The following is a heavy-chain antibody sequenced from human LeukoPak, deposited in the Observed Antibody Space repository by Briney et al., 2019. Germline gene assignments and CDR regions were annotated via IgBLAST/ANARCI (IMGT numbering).Heavy chain of an antibody. CDR1: GGSISSYY. V-gene: IGHV4-59*01. J-gene: IGHJ4*02. CDR3: ARGFAQHNYYSAV. D-gene: IGHD3-22*01. Sequence: SETLSLTCTVSGGSISSYYWSWIRQPPGKGLEWIGYIYYSGSTNYNPSLKSRVTISVDTSKNQFSLKLSSVTAADTAVYYCARGFAQHNYYSAVWGQGTLVTVSS. CDR2: IYYSGST.